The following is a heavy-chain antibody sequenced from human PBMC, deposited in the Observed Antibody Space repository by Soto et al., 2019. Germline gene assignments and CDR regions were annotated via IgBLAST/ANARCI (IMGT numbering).Heavy chain of an antibody. CDR1: GFTFSSYS. CDR2: ISSSSSYI. J-gene: IGHJ4*02. Sequence: EVQLVESGGGLVKPGGSLRRSCAASGFTFSSYSMNWVRQAPGKGLEWVSSISSSSSYIYYADSVKGRFTISRDNAKNSLYLQMNSLRAEDTAVYYCASQWELFDYWGQGTLVTVSS. V-gene: IGHV3-21*01. CDR3: ASQWELFDY. D-gene: IGHD1-26*01.